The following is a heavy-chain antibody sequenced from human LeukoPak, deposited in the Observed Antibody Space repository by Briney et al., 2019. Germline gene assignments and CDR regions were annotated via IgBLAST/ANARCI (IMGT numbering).Heavy chain of an antibody. CDR3: ADPDSG. V-gene: IGHV3-7*01. J-gene: IGHJ4*02. CDR2: ITPDGSQK. CDR1: GFTVSGSY. Sequence: GGSLRLSCAASGFTVSGSYVSWVRQAPGKGLEWVANITPDGSQKYYVDSVRGRFTISRDNGKNSLYLQMNSLRAEDTAVYYCADPDSGWGQGTLVTVSS. D-gene: IGHD6-19*01.